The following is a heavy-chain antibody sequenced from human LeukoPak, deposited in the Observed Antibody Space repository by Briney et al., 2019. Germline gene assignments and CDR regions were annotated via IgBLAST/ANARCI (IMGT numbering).Heavy chain of an antibody. V-gene: IGHV3-30*03. CDR3: ASGYDSSYFDY. CDR1: GFTFSSYG. CDR2: ISYDGSNK. J-gene: IGHJ4*02. Sequence: GGSLRLSCAASGFTFSSYGMHWVRQAPGKGLEWVAVISYDGSNKYYADSVKGRFTISRDNSKNTLYLQMNSLRSDDTAVYYCASGYDSSYFDYWGQGTLVTVSS. D-gene: IGHD5-12*01.